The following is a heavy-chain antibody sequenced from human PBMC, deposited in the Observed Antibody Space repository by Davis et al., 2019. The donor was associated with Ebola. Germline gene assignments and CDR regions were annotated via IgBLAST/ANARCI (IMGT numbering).Heavy chain of an antibody. J-gene: IGHJ4*02. D-gene: IGHD5-12*01. CDR1: VITFSSYA. CDR2: IKQDGSEK. V-gene: IGHV3-7*03. Sequence: GGSLRLSCTDSVITFSSYAMTWVRQAPGKGLEWVANIKQDGSEKYYVDSVKGRFTISRDNAKNSLYLQMNSLRAEDTAMYYCARDWLRLLVYWGQGTLVTVSS. CDR3: ARDWLRLLVY.